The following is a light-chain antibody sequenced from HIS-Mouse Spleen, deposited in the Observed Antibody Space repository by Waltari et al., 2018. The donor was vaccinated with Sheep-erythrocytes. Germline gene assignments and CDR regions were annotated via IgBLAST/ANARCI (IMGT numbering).Light chain of an antibody. J-gene: IGLJ2*01. V-gene: IGLV6-57*02. CDR1: SGSIARNH. CDR2: EDN. CDR3: QSYDSSNHVV. Sequence: NFMLTQPHSVSESPGKTVTISCPGSSGSIARNHGQWYQQRPGRAPTTVIYEDNQRPSGVPDRFSGSIDSSSNSASLTISGLKTEDEADYYCQSYDSSNHVVFGGGTKLTVL.